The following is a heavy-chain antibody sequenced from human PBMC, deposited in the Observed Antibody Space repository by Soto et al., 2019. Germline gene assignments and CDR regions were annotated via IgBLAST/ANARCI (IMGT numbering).Heavy chain of an antibody. D-gene: IGHD3-22*01. V-gene: IGHV3-30-3*01. CDR1: GFTFSDYA. Sequence: GGSLRLSCEASGFTFSDYAMHWVRQAPGEGLEWVAVIAFDGSHDYYADSVKGRITISRDNFENTVYLEMNSLRSEDTAVYYCATDPSLYSNGHPGMYWGQGTMVTVSS. CDR2: IAFDGSHD. J-gene: IGHJ4*02. CDR3: ATDPSLYSNGHPGMY.